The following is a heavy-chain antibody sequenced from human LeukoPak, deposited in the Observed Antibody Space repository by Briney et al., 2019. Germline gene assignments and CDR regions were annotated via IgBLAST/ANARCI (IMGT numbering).Heavy chain of an antibody. V-gene: IGHV5-51*01. Sequence: PGESLKISCKGSGFSFTNYWIGWVRQMPGKGLEGMGIIFPDDSDTRYSPSFQGQVTISADKSISTAYLQWSSLKASDTAMYYCAGRRDSSASYDFWGQGTLVTVSS. CDR3: AGRRDSSASYDF. D-gene: IGHD3-22*01. J-gene: IGHJ4*02. CDR2: IFPDDSDT. CDR1: GFSFTNYW.